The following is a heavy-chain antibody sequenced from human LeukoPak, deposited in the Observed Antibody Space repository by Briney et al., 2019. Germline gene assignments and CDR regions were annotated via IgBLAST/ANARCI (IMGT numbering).Heavy chain of an antibody. V-gene: IGHV3-48*04. CDR2: ISTSGTTI. J-gene: IGHJ4*02. Sequence: GGSLRLSCAASGFTFSSYSMNWIRYTPGKGLEWISYISTSGTTISYADSVKGRFTISRDNGRNSLYLQMNSLRAEDTAVYYCARVSRGYSYGYPFDYWGQGTLVTVSS. CDR3: ARVSRGYSYGYPFDY. D-gene: IGHD5-18*01. CDR1: GFTFSSYS.